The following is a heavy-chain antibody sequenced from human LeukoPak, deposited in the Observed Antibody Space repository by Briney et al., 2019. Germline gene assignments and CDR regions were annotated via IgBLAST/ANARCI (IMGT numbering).Heavy chain of an antibody. V-gene: IGHV4-34*01. CDR2: INHSGST. CDR1: GFTFSSFA. Sequence: GSLRLSCAASGFTFSSFAMSWVRQPPGKGLEWIGEINHSGSTNYNPSLKSRVTISVDTSKNQFSLKLSSVTAADTAVYYCARGVVTAETDHVFDIWGQGTMVTVSS. J-gene: IGHJ3*02. D-gene: IGHD4-23*01. CDR3: ARGVVTAETDHVFDI.